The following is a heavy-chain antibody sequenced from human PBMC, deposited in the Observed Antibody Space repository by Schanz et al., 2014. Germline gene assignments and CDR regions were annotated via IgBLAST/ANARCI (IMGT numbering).Heavy chain of an antibody. Sequence: VQLVQSGGGLVQPGGSLRLSCAASGFVFGDYYMTWIRQAPGKWLEWLSYISDSGTYTNYAVSVKGRFTISRDNAKSSLYRQMNSLMVEDTAVYYCAASSGWHPSTDYWGQGTLVTVSS. CDR1: GFVFGDYY. J-gene: IGHJ4*02. CDR3: AASSGWHPSTDY. CDR2: ISDSGTYT. D-gene: IGHD6-19*01. V-gene: IGHV3-11*05.